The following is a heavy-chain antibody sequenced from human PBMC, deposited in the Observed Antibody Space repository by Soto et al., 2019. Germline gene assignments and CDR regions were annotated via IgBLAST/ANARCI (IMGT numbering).Heavy chain of an antibody. D-gene: IGHD1-26*01. J-gene: IGHJ6*02. CDR2: IIPIFGTA. CDR1: GGTFSSYA. Sequence: QVQLVQSGAEVKKPGSSVKVSCKASGGTFSSYAITWVRQAPGQGLEWMGGIIPIFGTANYAQKFQGRVTITADEATRPPYMELSSLRSEDTAVYYCASRDSGNFGSYYYYGMDVWGQGTTVTVSS. V-gene: IGHV1-69*12. CDR3: ASRDSGNFGSYYYYGMDV.